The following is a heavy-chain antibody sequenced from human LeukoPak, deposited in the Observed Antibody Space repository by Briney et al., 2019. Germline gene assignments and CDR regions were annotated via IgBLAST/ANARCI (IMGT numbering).Heavy chain of an antibody. V-gene: IGHV4-4*07. CDR1: GGSISSYY. D-gene: IGHD3-10*01. Sequence: SETLSLTCTVSGGSISSYYWSWIRQPAGKGLEWIGRIYTSGSTNYNPSLKSRVTMSVDTSKNQFSLKLSSVTAADMAVYYCARDLGNYYGSGSPNPARGPINWFDPWGQGTLVTVSS. J-gene: IGHJ5*02. CDR2: IYTSGST. CDR3: ARDLGNYYGSGSPNPARGPINWFDP.